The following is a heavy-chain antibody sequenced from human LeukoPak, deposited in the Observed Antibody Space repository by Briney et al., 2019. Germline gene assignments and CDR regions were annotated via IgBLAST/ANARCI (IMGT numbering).Heavy chain of an antibody. Sequence: GGSLRLSCAASGFTFSNYGMHWVRQAPGKGLEWVAFIQYDGNTKYFADSVKGRFTISRDNSKSTLYLQMNSLRTDDTAVYFCAQEGGAVAGRLHYWGQGTLVTVSS. J-gene: IGHJ4*02. CDR2: IQYDGNTK. CDR3: AQEGGAVAGRLHY. D-gene: IGHD6-19*01. V-gene: IGHV3-30*02. CDR1: GFTFSNYG.